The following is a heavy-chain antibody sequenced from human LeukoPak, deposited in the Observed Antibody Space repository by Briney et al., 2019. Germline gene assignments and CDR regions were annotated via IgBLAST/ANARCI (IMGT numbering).Heavy chain of an antibody. CDR3: ARVQYYYDSSGYYLGSVIDY. Sequence: ASVKVSCKASGYTFTGYYMHRVRQAPGQGLEWMGRINPNSGGTNYAQKFQGRVTMTRDTSISTAYMELSRLRSDDTAVYYCARVQYYYDSSGYYLGSVIDYWGQGTLVTVSS. D-gene: IGHD3-22*01. CDR2: INPNSGGT. J-gene: IGHJ4*02. CDR1: GYTFTGYY. V-gene: IGHV1-2*06.